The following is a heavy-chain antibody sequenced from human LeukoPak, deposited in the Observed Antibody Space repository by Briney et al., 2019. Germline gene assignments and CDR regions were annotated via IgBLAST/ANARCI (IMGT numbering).Heavy chain of an antibody. D-gene: IGHD3-3*01. CDR2: INHSGST. CDR3: ARGQRGYDFWSGYYYYYYYMDV. J-gene: IGHJ6*03. V-gene: IGHV4-34*01. CDR1: GGSFSGYY. Sequence: SETLSLTCAVYGGSFSGYYWSWIRQPPGKGLEWIGEINHSGSTNYNPSLKSRVTISVDTSKNQFSLKLSSMTAADTAVYYCARGQRGYDFWSGYYYYYYYMDVWGKGTTVTVSS.